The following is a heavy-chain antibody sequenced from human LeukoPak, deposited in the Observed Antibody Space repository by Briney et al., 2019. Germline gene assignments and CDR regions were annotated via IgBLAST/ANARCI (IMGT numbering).Heavy chain of an antibody. CDR2: INPNSGGT. CDR3: ARVGYSYGPSGD. V-gene: IGHV1-2*04. D-gene: IGHD5-18*01. CDR1: GYTFTGYY. J-gene: IGHJ4*02. Sequence: ASVKVSCKASGYTFTGYYMHWVRQAPGQGLEWMGWINPNSGGTNYAQKFQGWVTTTRDTSISTAYMELSRLRSDDTAVYYCARVGYSYGPSGDWGQGTLVTVSS.